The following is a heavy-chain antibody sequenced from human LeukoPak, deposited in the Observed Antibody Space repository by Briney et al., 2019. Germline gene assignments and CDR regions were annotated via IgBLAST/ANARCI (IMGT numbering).Heavy chain of an antibody. D-gene: IGHD2/OR15-2a*01. CDR1: GYSFTNYW. CDR2: IYHGDSDT. J-gene: IGHJ3*02. Sequence: GESVKISCKGSGYSFTNYWIGWVRQMPGKGLEWMGIIYHGDSDTRYNPSFQGQVTISADKSISTAYLQWSSLKASDTAMYYCARRSTTWGFDIWGQGTIVTVSA. CDR3: ARRSTTWGFDI. V-gene: IGHV5-51*01.